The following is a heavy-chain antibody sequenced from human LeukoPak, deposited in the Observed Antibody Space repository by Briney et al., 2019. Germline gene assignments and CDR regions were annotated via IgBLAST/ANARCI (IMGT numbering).Heavy chain of an antibody. V-gene: IGHV3-74*01. CDR3: ARSWVGATDVDY. Sequence: GGSLRLSCAASGFTFSSYWMHWVRQAPGKGLVWVSRINSDGSSTSYADSVKGRFTISRDNAKNTLYRQMNSLRAEDTAVYYCARSWVGATDVDYWGQGTLVTVSS. D-gene: IGHD1-26*01. CDR1: GFTFSSYW. J-gene: IGHJ4*02. CDR2: INSDGSST.